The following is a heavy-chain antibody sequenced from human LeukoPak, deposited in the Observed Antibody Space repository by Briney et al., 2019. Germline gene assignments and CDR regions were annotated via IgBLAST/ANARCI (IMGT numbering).Heavy chain of an antibody. CDR3: ARGGAGVRQGRFDY. J-gene: IGHJ4*02. Sequence: YTDSVKGRFTISRDNSKSTVYLQMNSLRAEDTAVYYCARGGAGVRQGRFDYWGQGTLVTVSS. D-gene: IGHD4-23*01. V-gene: IGHV3-30*07.